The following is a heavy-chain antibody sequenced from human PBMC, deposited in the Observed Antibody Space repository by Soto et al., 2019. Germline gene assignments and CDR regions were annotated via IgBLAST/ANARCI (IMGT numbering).Heavy chain of an antibody. J-gene: IGHJ4*02. D-gene: IGHD6-13*01. CDR3: VRVAGSASWYETDS. CDR2: TYYGASS. CDR1: GYSISSGYY. Sequence: QMQLQESGPGLVKPSETLSLTCAVSGYSISSGYYWGWIRQPPGKGLEWLGTTYYGASSYYNPSLRSRITILLDASTNQLSLKLSSVTAADPSVYFCVRVAGSASWYETDSWGQGILVTVSS. V-gene: IGHV4-38-2*01.